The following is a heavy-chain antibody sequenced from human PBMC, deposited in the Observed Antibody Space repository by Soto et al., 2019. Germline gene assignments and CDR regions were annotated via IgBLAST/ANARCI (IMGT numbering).Heavy chain of an antibody. Sequence: QVQLVQSGAEVKKPGASVKVSCKASGYTFTDYYMHWVRQAPGQGLEWMGWINPNSGGTNYAQKCQGWVTMTRDTSISTAYMELSRLRSDDTAVYYCARDARGDEAPMDYWGQGTLVTVSS. D-gene: IGHD3-10*01. J-gene: IGHJ4*02. CDR2: INPNSGGT. CDR3: ARDARGDEAPMDY. CDR1: GYTFTDYY. V-gene: IGHV1-2*04.